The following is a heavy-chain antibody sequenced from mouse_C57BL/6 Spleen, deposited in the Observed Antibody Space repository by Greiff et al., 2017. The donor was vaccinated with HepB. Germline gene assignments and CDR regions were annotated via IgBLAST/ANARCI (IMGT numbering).Heavy chain of an antibody. D-gene: IGHD4-1*01. J-gene: IGHJ2*01. CDR3: AILGRGDY. CDR1: GYTFTSYW. CDR2: IHPNSGST. V-gene: IGHV1-64*01. Sequence: QVQLQQPGAELVKPGASVKLSCKASGYTFTSYWMHWVKQRPGQGLEWIGMIHPNSGSTNYNEKFKSKATLTVDKSSSPAYMQLRRLTSEDSAVYYCAILGRGDYWGQGTTLTVSS.